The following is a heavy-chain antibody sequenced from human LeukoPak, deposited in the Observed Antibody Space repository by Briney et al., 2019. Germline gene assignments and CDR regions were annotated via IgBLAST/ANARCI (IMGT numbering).Heavy chain of an antibody. CDR3: ARGEPGSFDY. CDR1: GFTFSSYD. V-gene: IGHV3-13*04. J-gene: IGHJ4*02. Sequence: PGGSLRLSCAASGFTFSSYDMHWARQATGKGLEWVSAVGTAGDTYYPGSVKGRFTISRENAKNSLYLQMNSLRAGDTAVYYCARGEPGSFDYWGQGTLVTVSS. CDR2: VGTAGDT. D-gene: IGHD1-14*01.